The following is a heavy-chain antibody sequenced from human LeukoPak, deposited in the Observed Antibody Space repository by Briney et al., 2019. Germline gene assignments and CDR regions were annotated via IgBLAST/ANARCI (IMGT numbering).Heavy chain of an antibody. CDR1: GYSLSRGYY. CDR3: ARQYCTNGVCNMYNWFDP. V-gene: IGHV4-38-2*01. D-gene: IGHD2-8*01. Sequence: HSETLSLTCAVSGYSLSRGYYWGWIRQPPGKGLEWIGSIYHSGSTYYNPSLKRRVTISVDTSKTKFSLKLSSVTAADTAVYYCARQYCTNGVCNMYNWFDPWGQGTLVTVSS. J-gene: IGHJ5*02. CDR2: IYHSGST.